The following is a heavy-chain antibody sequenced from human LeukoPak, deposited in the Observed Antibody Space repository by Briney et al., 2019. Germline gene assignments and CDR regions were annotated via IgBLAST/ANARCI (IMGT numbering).Heavy chain of an antibody. CDR2: IHYSGST. Sequence: PSETLSLTCTVSGGSINSYYWSWIRQPPEKGLEWVGYIHYSGSTNYNPSLKSRVTISVDTSKNQFSLKLSSVTAADTAVYYCARLGTGIAGNAHFLDDYWGQGTLVTVSS. CDR1: GGSINSYY. D-gene: IGHD1-20*01. V-gene: IGHV4-59*08. CDR3: ARLGTGIAGNAHFLDDY. J-gene: IGHJ4*02.